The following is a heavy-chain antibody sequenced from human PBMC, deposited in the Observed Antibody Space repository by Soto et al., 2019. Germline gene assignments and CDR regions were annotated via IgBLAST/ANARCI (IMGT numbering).Heavy chain of an antibody. D-gene: IGHD5-18*01. CDR3: ARARRGYSYGFAY. Sequence: SETLSLTCAVYGGSFSGYYWSWIRQPPGKGLEWIGEINHSGSTNYNPSLKSRVTISVDTSKNQFSLKLSSVTAADTAVYYCARARRGYSYGFAYWGQGTLVTVS. CDR2: INHSGST. V-gene: IGHV4-34*01. J-gene: IGHJ4*02. CDR1: GGSFSGYY.